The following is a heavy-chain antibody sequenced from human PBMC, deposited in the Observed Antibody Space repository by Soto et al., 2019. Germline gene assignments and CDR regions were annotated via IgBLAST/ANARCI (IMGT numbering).Heavy chain of an antibody. J-gene: IGHJ5*02. D-gene: IGHD2-2*01. CDR1: GFPLKNYM. Sequence: EVQLVESGGGLVKPGGSLRLSCAASGFPLKNYMMNWVRQAPGKGLEWVSSISGTSNYKYYADSVKVRFTISRDNAKNALYLQMSSLRAEDTAVYYCARARSTTWSGTTRGWFDPWGQGTLVTVAS. CDR2: ISGTSNYK. CDR3: ARARSTTWSGTTRGWFDP. V-gene: IGHV3-21*06.